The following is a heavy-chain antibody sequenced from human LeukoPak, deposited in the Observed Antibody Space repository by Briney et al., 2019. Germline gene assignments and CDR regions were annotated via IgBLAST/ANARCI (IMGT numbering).Heavy chain of an antibody. D-gene: IGHD3-16*01. J-gene: IGHJ3*01. Sequence: ASVKVSCKASGYTFTDYFIHWLRQAPGQGLEWMGWVNPFSDGTDSAQKFWGRVTMTTDTSIRKVYMELSSLTSDDTAVYYCARGLGAADYLWGNFAACDVWGQGTMVTVSA. CDR1: GYTFTDYF. CDR2: VNPFSDGT. CDR3: ARGLGAADYLWGNFAACDV. V-gene: IGHV1-2*02.